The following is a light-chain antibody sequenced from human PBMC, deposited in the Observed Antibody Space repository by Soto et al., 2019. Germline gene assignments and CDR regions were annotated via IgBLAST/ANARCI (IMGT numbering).Light chain of an antibody. Sequence: EIVMTQSPATRSVSPGERATLSCRASQSVSSNLAWYQQKPGQAPRLLIYGASARATGIPARFSGSGSGTEFTLTISSLQSGDFAVYYCQQYNNWPPMAFGQGTKVEIK. CDR2: GAS. J-gene: IGKJ1*01. V-gene: IGKV3-15*01. CDR3: QQYNNWPPMA. CDR1: QSVSSN.